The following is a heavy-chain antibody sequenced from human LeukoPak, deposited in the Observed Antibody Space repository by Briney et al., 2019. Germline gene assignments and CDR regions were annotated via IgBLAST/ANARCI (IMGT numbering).Heavy chain of an antibody. J-gene: IGHJ5*02. CDR2: IIPIFGTA. D-gene: IGHD2-15*01. CDR1: GGTFSSYA. V-gene: IGHV1-69*05. CDR3: ARAYCSGGSCYPGFDP. Sequence: GASVKVSCKASGGTFSSYAISWVRQAPGQGLEWMGGIIPIFGTANYAQKFQGRVTITTDESTSTAYMELSSLRSEDTAVYYCARAYCSGGSCYPGFDPWGQGTLVTVSS.